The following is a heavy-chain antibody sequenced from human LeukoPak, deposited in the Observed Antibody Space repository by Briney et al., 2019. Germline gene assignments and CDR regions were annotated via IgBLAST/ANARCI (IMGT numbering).Heavy chain of an antibody. D-gene: IGHD1-26*01. V-gene: IGHV3-7*01. J-gene: IGHJ4*02. CDR2: IKQDGSEK. Sequence: GGSLRLSCAASGFTFSSYWMSWVRQAPGKGLEWVANIKQDGSEKYYVDSVKGRFTISRDNAKNTLYLQMNSLRAEDTAVYYCARGSQWDLLGSCDYWGQGTLVTVSS. CDR3: ARGSQWDLLGSCDY. CDR1: GFTFSSYW.